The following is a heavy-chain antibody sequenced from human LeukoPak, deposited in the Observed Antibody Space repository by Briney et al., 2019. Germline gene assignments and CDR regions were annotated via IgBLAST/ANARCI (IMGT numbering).Heavy chain of an antibody. D-gene: IGHD4-17*01. Sequence: PGGSLRLSCAASGFTVSSNYMSWVRQAPGKGLEWVSVIYSGGSTYYADSVKGRFTISRDNSKNTLYLQMNSLRAEDTAVYYCARVGRGSTVTTSLDYWGQGTLVTVSS. CDR1: GFTVSSNY. V-gene: IGHV3-66*01. CDR2: IYSGGST. CDR3: ARVGRGSTVTTSLDY. J-gene: IGHJ4*02.